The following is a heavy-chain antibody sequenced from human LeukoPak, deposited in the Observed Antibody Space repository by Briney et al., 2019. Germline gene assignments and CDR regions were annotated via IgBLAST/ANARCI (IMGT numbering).Heavy chain of an antibody. CDR1: GYTFTGYY. Sequence: ASVKVSCKASGYTFTGYYMHWVQQAPGQGLEWMGWINSNSGGTNYAQKFQGRVTMTRDTSISTAYMELSRLRSDDTAVYYCARVLAAGSRYYYYGMDVWGQGTTVTVSS. J-gene: IGHJ6*02. D-gene: IGHD6-13*01. V-gene: IGHV1-2*02. CDR3: ARVLAAGSRYYYYGMDV. CDR2: INSNSGGT.